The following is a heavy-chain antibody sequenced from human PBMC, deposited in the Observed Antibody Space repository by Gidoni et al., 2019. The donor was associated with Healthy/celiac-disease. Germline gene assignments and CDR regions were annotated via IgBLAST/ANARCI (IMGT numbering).Heavy chain of an antibody. Sequence: EVQLVESGGGLVKPGGSLRLSCAASGFTFSSYSMTWVRQATGKGLEWVSSISSSSSYIYYADSVKGRFTISRDNAKNSLYLQMNSLRAEDTAVYYCATVDAYDYVWGSYRTKGGWFDPWGQGTLVTVSS. D-gene: IGHD3-16*02. J-gene: IGHJ5*02. CDR2: ISSSSSYI. CDR3: ATVDAYDYVWGSYRTKGGWFDP. V-gene: IGHV3-21*01. CDR1: GFTFSSYS.